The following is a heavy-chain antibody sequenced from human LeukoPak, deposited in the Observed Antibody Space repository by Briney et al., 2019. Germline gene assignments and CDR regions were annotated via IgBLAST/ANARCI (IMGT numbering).Heavy chain of an antibody. V-gene: IGHV1-2*02. Sequence: ASVKVSCKASGYTFTGHYMHWVRQAPGQGLEWMGWINPNSGGTNYAQKFQGRVTMTRDTSISTAYMELSRLRSDDTAVYYCARALYNWNSYYFDYWGQGTLVTVSS. CDR1: GYTFTGHY. J-gene: IGHJ4*02. CDR2: INPNSGGT. D-gene: IGHD1-7*01. CDR3: ARALYNWNSYYFDY.